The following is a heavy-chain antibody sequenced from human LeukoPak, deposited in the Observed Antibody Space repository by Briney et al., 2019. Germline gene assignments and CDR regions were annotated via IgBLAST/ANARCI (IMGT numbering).Heavy chain of an antibody. CDR2: IYPGDSDT. CDR1: GYNFTNYW. D-gene: IGHD3-16*01. CDR3: AVNIRLGELGRFDY. V-gene: IGHV5-51*01. J-gene: IGHJ4*02. Sequence: GESLKISCKGSGYNFTNYWIGWVRQMPGKGLEWMGIIYPGDSDTRYNPSFQGQVTISADKSITTAYLQWSSLKASDTAMYYCAVNIRLGELGRFDYWGQGTLVTVSS.